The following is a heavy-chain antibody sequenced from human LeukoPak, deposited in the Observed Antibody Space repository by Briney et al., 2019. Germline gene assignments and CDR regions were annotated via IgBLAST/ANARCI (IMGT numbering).Heavy chain of an antibody. CDR2: IYFSGST. V-gene: IGHV4-30-4*01. J-gene: IGHJ3*02. Sequence: NPSETLSLTCTVSGVSIRSGDYYWSWIRQPPGKGLEWIGYIYFSGSTYYNPSLKSRVTISVDTSKNQFSLKLNSVTAADTAVYYCARPGGAYLHAFDIWGQGTMVTVSS. CDR3: ARPGGAYLHAFDI. D-gene: IGHD3-10*01. CDR1: GVSIRSGDYY.